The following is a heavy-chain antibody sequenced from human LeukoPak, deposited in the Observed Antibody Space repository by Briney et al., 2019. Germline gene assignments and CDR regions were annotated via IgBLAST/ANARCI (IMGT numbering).Heavy chain of an antibody. Sequence: SETLSLTCTVSGYSISSGYYWGWIRQPPGKGLEWIGSIYHSGSTNYNPSLKSRVTISVDTSKNQFSLKLSSVTAADTAVYYCARRRRRYNWNVEIDYWGQGTLVTVSS. D-gene: IGHD1-20*01. V-gene: IGHV4-38-2*02. J-gene: IGHJ4*02. CDR3: ARRRRRYNWNVEIDY. CDR1: GYSISSGYY. CDR2: IYHSGST.